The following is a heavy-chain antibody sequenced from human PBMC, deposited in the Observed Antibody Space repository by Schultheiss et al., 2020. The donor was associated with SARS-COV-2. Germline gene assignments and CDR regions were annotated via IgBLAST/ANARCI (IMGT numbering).Heavy chain of an antibody. CDR3: AKTVRGRGGSSGYYQNYFDY. J-gene: IGHJ4*02. CDR1: GFTFSSYS. D-gene: IGHD3-22*01. V-gene: IGHV3-21*05. CDR2: ISSSSSYT. Sequence: GESLKISCAASGFTFSSYSMNWVRQAPGKGLEWVSYISSSSSYTNYADSVKGRFTISRDNAKNSLYLQMNSLRAEDTALYYCAKTVRGRGGSSGYYQNYFDYWGQGTLVTVSS.